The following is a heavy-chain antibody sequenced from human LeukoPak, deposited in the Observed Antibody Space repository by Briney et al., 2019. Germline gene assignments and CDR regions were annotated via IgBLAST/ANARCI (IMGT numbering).Heavy chain of an antibody. D-gene: IGHD3-10*01. J-gene: IGHJ4*02. V-gene: IGHV4-34*01. CDR1: GGSFSGYY. CDR3: ARGCGSGSCPFDY. CDR2: INHSGST. Sequence: PSETLSLTCAVYGGSFSGYYWSWIRQPPGKGLEWIGEINHSGSTNYNPSLKSRVTISVDTSKNQFSLKLSSVTAADTAVYYCARGCGSGSCPFDYWGQGTPVTVSS.